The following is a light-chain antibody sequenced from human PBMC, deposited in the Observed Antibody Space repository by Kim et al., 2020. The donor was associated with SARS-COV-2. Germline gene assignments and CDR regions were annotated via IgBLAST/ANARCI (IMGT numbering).Light chain of an antibody. CDR1: QSVSSSF. Sequence: EIVLTQSPGTLSLSPGERATLSCRASQSVSSSFLAWYQQKPGQAPRLIIYGASSRATGIPDRFSGSGSGADFTLTISRLEPEDFAVYYCQQYGGSAMYTFGQGTKLEIK. J-gene: IGKJ2*01. CDR3: QQYGGSAMYT. V-gene: IGKV3-20*01. CDR2: GAS.